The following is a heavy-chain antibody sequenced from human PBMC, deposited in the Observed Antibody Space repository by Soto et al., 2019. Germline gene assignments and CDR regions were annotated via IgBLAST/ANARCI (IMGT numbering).Heavy chain of an antibody. D-gene: IGHD5-12*01. CDR3: AREGLFSGYAWFACDI. CDR2: IYSGGST. Sequence: GGSLRLSCAASGFTVSSNYMSWVRQAPGKGLEWVSVIYSGGSTYYADSVKGRFTISRDNSKNTLYLQMNSLRAEDTAVYYCAREGLFSGYAWFACDIWGQGTMVTVSS. CDR1: GFTVSSNY. V-gene: IGHV3-66*01. J-gene: IGHJ3*02.